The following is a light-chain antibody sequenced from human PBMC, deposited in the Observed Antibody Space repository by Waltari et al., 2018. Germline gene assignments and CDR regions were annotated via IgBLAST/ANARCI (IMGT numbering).Light chain of an antibody. CDR3: QQSYSNPYT. CDR2: AAS. Sequence: DIQMTQSPSSLSTSVGARVTITCRASQSISSYLNWYQLKAGKAPKLLIYAASSLQSGVPSRFSGSGFGTDFTLTINSLQPEDFATYYCQQSYSNPYTFGQGTKLEIK. V-gene: IGKV1-39*01. J-gene: IGKJ2*01. CDR1: QSISSY.